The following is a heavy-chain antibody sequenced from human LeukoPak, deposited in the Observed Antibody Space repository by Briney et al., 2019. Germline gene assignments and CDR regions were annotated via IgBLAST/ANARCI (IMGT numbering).Heavy chain of an antibody. CDR1: GGSISSYY. V-gene: IGHV4-59*08. D-gene: IGHD1-14*01. CDR3: VRRIAPYTFDI. J-gene: IGHJ3*02. Sequence: SETLSLTCTVSGGSISSYYWSWIRQFPGKGLEWIGDIYYSGSTTYNPSLKSRVTISVDTSKNQFSLKLSSVTAADTAVYYCVRRIAPYTFDIWGQGTMVTVSS. CDR2: IYYSGST.